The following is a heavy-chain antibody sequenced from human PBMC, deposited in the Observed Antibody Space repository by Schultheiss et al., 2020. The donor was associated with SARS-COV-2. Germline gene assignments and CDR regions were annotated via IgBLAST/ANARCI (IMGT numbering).Heavy chain of an antibody. CDR2: INWNGGST. J-gene: IGHJ4*02. CDR3: ANTPGYSPDY. V-gene: IGHV3-20*04. D-gene: IGHD5-18*01. CDR1: GFTFDDYG. Sequence: GGSLRLSCAASGFTFDDYGMSWVRQAPGKGLEWVSGINWNGGSTYYADSVKGRFTISRDNSKNTLYLQMNSLRAEDTAVYYCANTPGYSPDYWGQGTLVTVSS.